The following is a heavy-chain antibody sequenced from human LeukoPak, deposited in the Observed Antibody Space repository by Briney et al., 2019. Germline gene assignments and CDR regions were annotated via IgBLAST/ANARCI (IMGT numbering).Heavy chain of an antibody. CDR1: GGTFSSYA. CDR2: IIPIFGTA. D-gene: IGHD3-22*01. Sequence: GSAAKVSCKASGGTFSSYAISWVRQAPGQGLEWMGRIIPIFGTANYAQKFQGRVTITTDESTSTAYMELSSLRSEDTAVYYCASAYYYDSSGSSGGYWGQGTLVTVSS. CDR3: ASAYYYDSSGSSGGY. J-gene: IGHJ4*02. V-gene: IGHV1-69*05.